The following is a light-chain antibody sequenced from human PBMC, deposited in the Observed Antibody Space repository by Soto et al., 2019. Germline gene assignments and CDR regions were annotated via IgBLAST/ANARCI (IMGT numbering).Light chain of an antibody. CDR3: CSLTNGATWV. Sequence: QSVLTQPASVSGSPGQSITISCTGTNSDVGSHNFVSWYQQHPGKAPKLLIYEASKRPSGLSNRFSGSKSGNTASLTISGLQAEDEADYYCCSLTNGATWVFGGGTKLTVL. CDR2: EAS. V-gene: IGLV2-23*01. J-gene: IGLJ3*02. CDR1: NSDVGSHNF.